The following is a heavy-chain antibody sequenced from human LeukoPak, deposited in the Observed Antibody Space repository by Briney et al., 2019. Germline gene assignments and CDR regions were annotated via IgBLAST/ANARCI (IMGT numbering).Heavy chain of an antibody. CDR3: ARVYDFWTAFDI. D-gene: IGHD3-3*01. J-gene: IGHJ3*02. V-gene: IGHV3-21*01. CDR1: GFTFSSYS. Sequence: GGSLRLSCAASGFTFSSYSMNWVRQAPGKGLEWVSSISSSSSYIYYADSVKGRFTISKDNAKNSLYLQMNSLRAEDTAVYYCARVYDFWTAFDIWGQGTMVTVSS. CDR2: ISSSSSYI.